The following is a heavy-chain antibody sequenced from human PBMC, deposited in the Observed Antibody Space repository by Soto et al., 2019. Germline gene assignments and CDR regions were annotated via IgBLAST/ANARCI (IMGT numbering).Heavy chain of an antibody. CDR2: MNPNSGST. Sequence: QVKLVQSGAEVKKPGASVKVSCKASGYTFTSSDINWVRQATGQGLEWMGWMNPNSGSTAYAQKFQGRVTMIRNTSLSTAYMELSSLRPEDPAVYYGASERGAFDIWGQGTMVTVAS. CDR3: ASERGAFDI. J-gene: IGHJ3*02. CDR1: GYTFTSSD. V-gene: IGHV1-8*01.